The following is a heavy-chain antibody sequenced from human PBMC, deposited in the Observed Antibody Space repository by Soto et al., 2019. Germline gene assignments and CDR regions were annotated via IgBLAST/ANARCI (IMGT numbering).Heavy chain of an antibody. D-gene: IGHD3-10*01. Sequence: GGSLRLSCTGSGFTFGDYAMSWFRQAPGKGLEWVGFIRSKAYSGTAEYAASVKGRFTMSRDDSKNIAYLRMNSLKTEDTAVYYCSRDRSGITMIRGVADYWGQGTLVTVSS. CDR2: IRSKAYSGTA. CDR1: GFTFGDYA. CDR3: SRDRSGITMIRGVADY. J-gene: IGHJ4*02. V-gene: IGHV3-49*03.